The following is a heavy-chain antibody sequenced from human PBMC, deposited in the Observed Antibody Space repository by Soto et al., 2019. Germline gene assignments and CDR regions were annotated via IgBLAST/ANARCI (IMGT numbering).Heavy chain of an antibody. CDR1: GGSISSGGYY. CDR3: ARYGYSSSSFDY. V-gene: IGHV4-31*01. CDR2: IYYSGST. D-gene: IGHD6-6*01. J-gene: IGHJ4*02. Sequence: QVQLQESGPGLVKPSQTLSLTCTVSGGSISSGGYYWSWIRQHPGKGLEWIGYIYYSGSTYYNPSRKSLVTISVDTSKNPFSLKLSSVTAADTAVYYCARYGYSSSSFDYWGPGTLVHGSS.